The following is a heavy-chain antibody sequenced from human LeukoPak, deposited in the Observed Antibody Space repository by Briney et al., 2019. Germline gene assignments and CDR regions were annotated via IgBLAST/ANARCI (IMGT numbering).Heavy chain of an antibody. CDR1: GFTFSDYY. Sequence: PGGSLRLSCAASGFTFSDYYMSWLRQAPGKGLEWVSYISSSGSTIYYADSVKGRFTISRDNAKNSLYLQMNSLRAEDTAVYYCARDDYGDYGDDAFDIWGQGTMVTVSS. D-gene: IGHD4-17*01. J-gene: IGHJ3*02. CDR3: ARDDYGDYGDDAFDI. V-gene: IGHV3-11*04. CDR2: ISSSGSTI.